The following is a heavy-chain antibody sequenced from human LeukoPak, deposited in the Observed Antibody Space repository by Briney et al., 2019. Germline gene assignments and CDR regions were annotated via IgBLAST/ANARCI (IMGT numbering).Heavy chain of an antibody. D-gene: IGHD3-22*01. J-gene: IGHJ4*02. V-gene: IGHV4-34*01. CDR1: GGSFSGYY. CDR3: AISSGYLNY. CDR2: INHSGST. Sequence: PSETLSLTCAVYGGSFSGYYWGWIRQPPGKGLEWIGEINHSGSTNYNPSLKSRVTISVDTSKNQFSLKLSSVTAADTAVYYCAISSGYLNYWGQGTLVTVSS.